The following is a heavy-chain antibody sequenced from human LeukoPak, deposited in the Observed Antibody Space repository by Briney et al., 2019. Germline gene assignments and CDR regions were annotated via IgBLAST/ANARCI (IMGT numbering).Heavy chain of an antibody. CDR2: SGNGGST. D-gene: IGHD3-10*01. V-gene: IGHV3-64*01. CDR3: ARAFNYGFDY. Sequence: TGGSLRLSCAASGFAFSNYWMHWVRQAPGKGLEYVSTSGNGGSTYYAHSVKGRFTISRDNSKNTVYLQMGSLRAEDMAVYYCARAFNYGFDYWGQGTLVTVSS. J-gene: IGHJ4*02. CDR1: GFAFSNYW.